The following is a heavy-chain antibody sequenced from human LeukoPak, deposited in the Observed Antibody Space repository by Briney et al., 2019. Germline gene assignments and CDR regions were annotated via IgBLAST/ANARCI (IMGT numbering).Heavy chain of an antibody. CDR2: IIPIFGTA. V-gene: IGHV1-69*13. CDR1: GGTFSSYA. CDR3: ARFIAVAGNSWFDP. J-gene: IGHJ5*02. D-gene: IGHD6-19*01. Sequence: GASVKVSCKVSGGTFSSYAISWVRQAPGQGLEWMGGIIPIFGTANYAQKFQGRVTITADESTSTAYMELSSLRSEDTAVYYCARFIAVAGNSWFDPWGQGTLVTVSS.